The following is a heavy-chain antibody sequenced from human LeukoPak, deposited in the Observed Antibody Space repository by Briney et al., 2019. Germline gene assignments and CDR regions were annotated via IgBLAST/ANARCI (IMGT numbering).Heavy chain of an antibody. J-gene: IGHJ6*02. CDR2: IIPILGIA. CDR3: ARSRVGGITAAGYYYYYGMDV. CDR1: GGTFSNYA. Sequence: SVKVSCKASGGTFSNYAISWVRQAPGQGLEWMGRIIPILGIANYAQKFQDRVTITADKSTITADKSTSTAYMELSSPRSEDTAVYYCARSRVGGITAAGYYYYYGMDVWGQGTTVTVSS. V-gene: IGHV1-69*04. D-gene: IGHD6-13*01.